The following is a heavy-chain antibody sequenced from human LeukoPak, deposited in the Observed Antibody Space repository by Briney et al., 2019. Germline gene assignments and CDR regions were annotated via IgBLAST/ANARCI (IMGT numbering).Heavy chain of an antibody. Sequence: GESLKISCQGSGSSFTSYWIGWVRQLPGKGLEWMGIIYLGDSDTRYSPSFQGQVTISADKSISTAYLQWSSLKASDTAMYYCARQADLSYYSDYWGQGTLVTVSS. CDR1: GSSFTSYW. CDR2: IYLGDSDT. CDR3: ARQADLSYYSDY. V-gene: IGHV5-51*01. J-gene: IGHJ4*02. D-gene: IGHD3-10*01.